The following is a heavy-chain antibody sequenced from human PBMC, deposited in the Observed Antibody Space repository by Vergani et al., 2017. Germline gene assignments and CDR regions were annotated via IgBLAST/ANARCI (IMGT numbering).Heavy chain of an antibody. J-gene: IGHJ5*02. CDR1: GYTFTSYG. Sequence: QVQVVQSGAEVKKPGASVKVSCKASGYTFTSYGISWVRQAPGQGLEWMGWISAYNGNTNYAQKLQGRVTMTTDTSTSTAYMELRSLRSDDTAVYYCAGDWYSSGWTDCFDPWGQGTLVTVSS. CDR2: ISAYNGNT. D-gene: IGHD6-19*01. V-gene: IGHV1-18*01. CDR3: AGDWYSSGWTDCFDP.